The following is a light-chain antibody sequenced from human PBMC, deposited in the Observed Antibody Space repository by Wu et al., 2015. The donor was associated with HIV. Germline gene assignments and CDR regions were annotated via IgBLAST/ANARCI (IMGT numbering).Light chain of an antibody. CDR3: QQSYSAPLF. CDR1: QSISTF. J-gene: IGKJ2*01. Sequence: DMQMTQSPSSLSASVGDRVTITCRTSQSISTFLNWYQQKPGKAPKLLIYTASSLQSGVPSGFSGSGSGTDFTLTISNLQPEDFATYYCQQSYSAPLFFGQGTKLEIK. V-gene: IGKV1-39*01. CDR2: TAS.